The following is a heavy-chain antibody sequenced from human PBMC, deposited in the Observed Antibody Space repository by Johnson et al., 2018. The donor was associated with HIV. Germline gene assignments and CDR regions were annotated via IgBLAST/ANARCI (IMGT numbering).Heavy chain of an antibody. CDR3: AREARSERSAVAVSDAFDI. CDR2: IRYDGSNK. J-gene: IGHJ3*02. Sequence: QVQLVESGGGVVQPGGSLRLSCAASGFTFSSFGMHWVRQAPGKGLEWVAFIRYDGSNKYFAASVKGRFTISRDNSKNTLYLQMNSLRAEDTAVYYCAREARSERSAVAVSDAFDIWGQGTMVTVSS. V-gene: IGHV3-30*02. CDR1: GFTFSSFG. D-gene: IGHD6-19*01.